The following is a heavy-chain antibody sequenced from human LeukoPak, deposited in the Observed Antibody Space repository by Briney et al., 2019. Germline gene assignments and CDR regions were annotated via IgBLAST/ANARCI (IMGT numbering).Heavy chain of an antibody. CDR1: GFTFSSYR. CDR2: IKQDGSEK. CDR3: AREGTPGLLGDYGDYVGRGFDY. D-gene: IGHD4-17*01. V-gene: IGHV3-7*01. Sequence: GGSLRLSCAASGFTFSSYRMNWVRQAPGKGLEWVANIKQDGSEKYYVDSVKGRFTISRDNAKNSLYLQMNSLRAEDTAVYYCAREGTPGLLGDYGDYVGRGFDYWGQGTLVTVSS. J-gene: IGHJ4*02.